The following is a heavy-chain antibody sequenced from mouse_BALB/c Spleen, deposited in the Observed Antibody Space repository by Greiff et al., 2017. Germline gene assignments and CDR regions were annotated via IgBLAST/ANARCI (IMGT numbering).Heavy chain of an antibody. J-gene: IGHJ4*01. Sequence: EVQGVESGGDLVKPGGSLKLSCAASGFTFSSYGMSWVRQTPDKRLEWVATISSGGSYTYYPDSVKGRFTISRDNAKNTLYLQMSSLKSEDTAMYYCAVWDERDAMDYWGQGTSVTVSS. CDR2: ISSGGSYT. D-gene: IGHD4-1*01. CDR3: AVWDERDAMDY. CDR1: GFTFSSYG. V-gene: IGHV5-6*01.